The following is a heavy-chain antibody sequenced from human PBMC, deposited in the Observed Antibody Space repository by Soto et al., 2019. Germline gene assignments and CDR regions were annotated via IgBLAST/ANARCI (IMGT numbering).Heavy chain of an antibody. CDR2: ISSSSSTI. V-gene: IGHV3-48*02. Sequence: EVQLVGSGGGLVQPGGSLRLSCAASGFTFSSYSMNWVRQVPGKGLEWVSYISSSSSTIYYADSVKGRFTISRDNAKNSLYLQMNSLRDEDTAVYYCARRQSITIFGVVTYGMDVWGQGTTVTVSS. J-gene: IGHJ6*02. D-gene: IGHD3-3*01. CDR1: GFTFSSYS. CDR3: ARRQSITIFGVVTYGMDV.